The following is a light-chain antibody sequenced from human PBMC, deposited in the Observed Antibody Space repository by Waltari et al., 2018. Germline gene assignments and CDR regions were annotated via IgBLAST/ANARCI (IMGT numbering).Light chain of an antibody. J-gene: IGKJ4*01. V-gene: IGKV1-13*02. Sequence: AVQLAQSPSSLSASVADRVTITCRASQAISSALAWYQQKPGKAPTLLIYDASNLESGVPSRFSGSGSGTHFTLTNSSLQPADFATYYCQQLHSYPVTFGGGTKVEIK. CDR3: QQLHSYPVT. CDR1: QAISSA. CDR2: DAS.